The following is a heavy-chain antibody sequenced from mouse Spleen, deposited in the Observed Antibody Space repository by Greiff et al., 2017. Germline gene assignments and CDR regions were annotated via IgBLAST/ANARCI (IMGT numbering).Heavy chain of an antibody. V-gene: IGHV5-9-3*01. Sequence: EVHLVESGGGLVKLGGSLKLSCAASGFTFSSYAMSWVRQTPEKRLEWVATISSGGGNTYYPDSVKGRFTISRDNAKNTLYLQMSSLKSEDTAMYYCARRRTMINWYFDVWGAGTTVTVSS. CDR1: GFTFSSYA. J-gene: IGHJ1*01. CDR3: ARRRTMINWYFDV. CDR2: ISSGGGNT. D-gene: IGHD2-4*01.